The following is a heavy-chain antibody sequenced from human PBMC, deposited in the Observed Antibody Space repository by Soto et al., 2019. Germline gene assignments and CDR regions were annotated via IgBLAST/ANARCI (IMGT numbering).Heavy chain of an antibody. CDR1: GYTFIGYY. CDR2: INPNSGGT. CDR3: ARDSHYDILTGYSRNAFDI. Sequence: QVQLVQSGAEVKKPGASVKVSCKASGYTFIGYYMHWVRQAPGQGLEWMGWINPNSGGTNYAQKFQGRVTMTRDTSIRTAYMDLSRLRSDDTAVYYCARDSHYDILTGYSRNAFDIWGRGTMVTVSS. D-gene: IGHD3-9*01. J-gene: IGHJ3*02. V-gene: IGHV1-2*02.